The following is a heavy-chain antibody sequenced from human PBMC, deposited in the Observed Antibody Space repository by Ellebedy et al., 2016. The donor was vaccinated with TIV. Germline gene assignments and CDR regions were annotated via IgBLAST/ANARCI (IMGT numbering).Heavy chain of an antibody. Sequence: PEGSLRLSCAASGFTFSDYQMSWIRQAPGKGPEWLSCISSSTGNTNYADSVKGRFIISRDNARKSLYLQMNSLRAEDTAVYYCARDFEYSSGWNGNAFDIWGQGTMVTVSS. CDR1: GFTFSDYQ. CDR2: ISSSTGNT. D-gene: IGHD6-19*01. J-gene: IGHJ3*02. V-gene: IGHV3-11*06. CDR3: ARDFEYSSGWNGNAFDI.